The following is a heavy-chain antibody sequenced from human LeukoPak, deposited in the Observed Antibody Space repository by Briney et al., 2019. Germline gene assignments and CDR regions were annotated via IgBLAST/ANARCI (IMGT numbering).Heavy chain of an antibody. CDR3: ARGTYWLYY. V-gene: IGHV3-7*01. Sequence: GGSLRLSCPASGFTLGTYWMTWVRQAPGKRPDGVANIKPDGGEKSYLHSVKGRFTISRDNAKNSRDLQMSSLRAEDTAIYYCARGTYWLYYWGQGTLVTVSS. D-gene: IGHD3-9*01. CDR2: IKPDGGEK. J-gene: IGHJ4*02. CDR1: GFTLGTYW.